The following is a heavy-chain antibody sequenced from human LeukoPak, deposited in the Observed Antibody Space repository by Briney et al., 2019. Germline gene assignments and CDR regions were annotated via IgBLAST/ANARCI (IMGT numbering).Heavy chain of an antibody. Sequence: SETLSLTCTVSGGSIRTYYWGWIRQPPGKGREWIGYIYYDGSTNYNPSLKSRVTISVDTSKNQFSLRLNSVTAADTAVYYCARIVWEQQWLAYGLDVWGQGTPVTVSS. J-gene: IGHJ6*02. CDR3: ARIVWEQQWLAYGLDV. V-gene: IGHV4-59*01. CDR2: IYYDGST. D-gene: IGHD6-19*01. CDR1: GGSIRTYY.